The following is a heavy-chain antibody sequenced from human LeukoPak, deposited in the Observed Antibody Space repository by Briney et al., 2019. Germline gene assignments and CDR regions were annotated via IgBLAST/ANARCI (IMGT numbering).Heavy chain of an antibody. D-gene: IGHD3-10*01. Sequence: GGSLRLSCAASGFTFSSYAMSWVRQAPGKGLVWVSRVKTDGSGINYGDSVKGRFTISRDNAKNTLYLQMNSLRAEDTAVYYCARQAGSGFDYWGQGSLVTVSS. V-gene: IGHV3-74*01. J-gene: IGHJ4*02. CDR1: GFTFSSYA. CDR2: VKTDGSGI. CDR3: ARQAGSGFDY.